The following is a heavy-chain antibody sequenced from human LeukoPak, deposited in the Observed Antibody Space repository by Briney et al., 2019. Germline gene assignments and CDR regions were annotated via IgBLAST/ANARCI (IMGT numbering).Heavy chain of an antibody. V-gene: IGHV1-69*13. D-gene: IGHD6-13*01. CDR3: ATEDRIAAAVLFDY. CDR1: GGTFSIYA. Sequence: ASVNVSCTASGGTFSIYAISWVRQAPGQGLEWMGGIIPIFGTANYAQKFQGRVTITADESTSTAYMELSSLRSEDTAVYYCATEDRIAAAVLFDYWGQGTLVTVSS. J-gene: IGHJ4*02. CDR2: IIPIFGTA.